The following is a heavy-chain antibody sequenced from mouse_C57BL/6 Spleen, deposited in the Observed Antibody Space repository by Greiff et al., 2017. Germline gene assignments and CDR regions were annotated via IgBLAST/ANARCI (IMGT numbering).Heavy chain of an antibody. D-gene: IGHD1-1*01. V-gene: IGHV1-26*01. Sequence: VQLQQSGPELVKPGASVKISCKASGYTFTDYYMNWVKQSHGKSLEWIGDINPNNGGTSYNQKFKGKVTLTVAKSSSTAYMELRSLTSEDSAVYYCARRYYGSSIAYWGQGTLVTVSA. CDR3: ARRYYGSSIAY. J-gene: IGHJ3*01. CDR2: INPNNGGT. CDR1: GYTFTDYY.